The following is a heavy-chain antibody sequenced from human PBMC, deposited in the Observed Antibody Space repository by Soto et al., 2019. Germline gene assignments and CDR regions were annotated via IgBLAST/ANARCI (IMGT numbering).Heavy chain of an antibody. CDR2: ISYDGSNK. Sequence: AGGSLRLSCAASGFTFSSYAMHWVRQAPGKGLEWVAVISYDGSNKYYADSVKGRFTISRDNSKNTLYLQMNSLRAEDTAVYYCARPRRGGWLRTSNYYYGMDVWGQGTTVT. D-gene: IGHD5-12*01. CDR3: ARPRRGGWLRTSNYYYGMDV. V-gene: IGHV3-30-3*01. J-gene: IGHJ6*02. CDR1: GFTFSSYA.